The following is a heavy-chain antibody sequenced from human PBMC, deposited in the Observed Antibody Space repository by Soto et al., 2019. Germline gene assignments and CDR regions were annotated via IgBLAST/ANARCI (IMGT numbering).Heavy chain of an antibody. CDR1: GFTFSSYS. CDR2: ISSSSSTI. Sequence: GGSLRLSCAASGFTFSSYSMNWVRQAPGKGLEWVSYISSSSSTIYYADSVKGRFTISRDNAKNSLYLQMNSLRAEDTAVYYCARDSAYYYDSSGYPTDQPPIWGQGTLVTVSS. D-gene: IGHD3-22*01. V-gene: IGHV3-48*01. CDR3: ARDSAYYYDSSGYPTDQPPI. J-gene: IGHJ4*02.